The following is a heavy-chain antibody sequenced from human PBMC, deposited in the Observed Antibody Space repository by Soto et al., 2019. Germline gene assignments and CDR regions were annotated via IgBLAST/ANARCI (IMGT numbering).Heavy chain of an antibody. J-gene: IGHJ4*02. Sequence: QVQLQESGPGLVKPSETLSLTCTVSGGSIGNSYWSWIRQSPGKGLEWIGYIYYSGSSNYNPSLKSRAPISVDTYKNQFYLKLRSVTAADTAVYHCARHSSSWPIFDYWGQGTLVIVSS. CDR3: ARHSSSWPIFDY. CDR2: IYYSGSS. V-gene: IGHV4-59*08. D-gene: IGHD6-13*01. CDR1: GGSIGNSY.